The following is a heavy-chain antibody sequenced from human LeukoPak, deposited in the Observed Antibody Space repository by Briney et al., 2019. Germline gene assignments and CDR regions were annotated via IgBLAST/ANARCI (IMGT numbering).Heavy chain of an antibody. CDR3: ARGWSLFDY. CDR2: ASCRSKWYN. V-gene: IGHV6-1*01. D-gene: IGHD6-13*01. CDR1: GDRVSSNSAA. Sequence: SQTLSLTCAISGDRVSSNSAAWNWLRQSPSRGLEWLGRASCRSKWYNDYAVSVKSRITINPDTSKNQFSLQLNSVTPEDTAVYFCARGWSLFDYWGQGTLVTVSS. J-gene: IGHJ4*02.